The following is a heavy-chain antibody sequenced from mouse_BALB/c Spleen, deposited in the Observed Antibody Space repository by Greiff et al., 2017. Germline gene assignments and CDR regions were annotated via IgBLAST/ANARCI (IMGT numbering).Heavy chain of an antibody. CDR2: ISSGGSS. D-gene: IGHD2-4*01. V-gene: IGHV5-6-5*01. J-gene: IGHJ3*01. CDR1: GFTFSSYD. Sequence: EVMLVESGGGLVKPGGSLKLSCAASGFTFSSYDMSWVRQTPEKRLEWVASISSGGSSYYPDSVKGRFTISRDNDRNILYLQMSSLRSEDTAMYYCARGSTMITIFAYWGQGTLVTVSA. CDR3: ARGSTMITIFAY.